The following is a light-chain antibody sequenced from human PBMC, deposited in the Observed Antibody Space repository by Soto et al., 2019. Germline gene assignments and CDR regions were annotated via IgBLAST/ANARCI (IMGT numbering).Light chain of an antibody. Sequence: MVLTQSPGTLSLSPGERATLSCRASQYINTRLAWYQHKPGQAPRLLIYLASNRAAGVPARFSGSGSGTDFTLTISDVEPEDFAVYYCHQRQSWPRTFGQGTKVDI. V-gene: IGKV3-11*01. CDR3: HQRQSWPRT. CDR2: LAS. CDR1: QYINTR. J-gene: IGKJ1*01.